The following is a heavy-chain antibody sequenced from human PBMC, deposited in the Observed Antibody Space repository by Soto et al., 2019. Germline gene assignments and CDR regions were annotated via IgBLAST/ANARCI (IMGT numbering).Heavy chain of an antibody. CDR2: INAGNGNT. CDR3: ARCITLVRGIRSYGMDV. V-gene: IGHV1-3*01. Sequence: ASVKVSCKASGYTFSDYEMHWVRQAPGQRLEWMGWINAGNGNTKSSQKFQGRVTITRDTSASTVYMELSSLRSEDTAVYYCARCITLVRGIRSYGMDVWGQGTTVTVS. J-gene: IGHJ6*02. D-gene: IGHD3-10*01. CDR1: GYTFSDYE.